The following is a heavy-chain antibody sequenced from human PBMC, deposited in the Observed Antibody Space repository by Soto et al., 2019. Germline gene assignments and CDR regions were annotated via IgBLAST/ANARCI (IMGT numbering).Heavy chain of an antibody. V-gene: IGHV3-11*01. D-gene: IGHD3-10*01. CDR1: GFTFSDHY. CDR2: INRSGGSK. J-gene: IGHJ4*02. Sequence: GGSLRLSCAASGFTFSDHYMSWIRQAPGKGLEWVASINRSGGSKYYADSVKGRFTISRDNAKNSLDLQMNSLRAEDTAVYYCAKGTYYYGSAPYYFDYWGQGTLVTVSS. CDR3: AKGTYYYGSAPYYFDY.